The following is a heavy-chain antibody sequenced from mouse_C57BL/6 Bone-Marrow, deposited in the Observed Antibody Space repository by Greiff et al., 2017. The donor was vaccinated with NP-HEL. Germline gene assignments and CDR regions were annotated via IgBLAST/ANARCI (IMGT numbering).Heavy chain of an antibody. V-gene: IGHV5-16*01. J-gene: IGHJ3*01. CDR3: ARDSSGFAY. CDR1: GFTFSDYY. Sequence: EVMLVESEGGLVQPGSSMKLSCTASGFTFSDYYMAWVRQVPEKGLEWVANINYDGSSTYYLDSLKSRFIISRDNAKNILYLQMSSLKSEETATYYCARDSSGFAYWGQGTLVTVSA. CDR2: INYDGSST. D-gene: IGHD1-3*01.